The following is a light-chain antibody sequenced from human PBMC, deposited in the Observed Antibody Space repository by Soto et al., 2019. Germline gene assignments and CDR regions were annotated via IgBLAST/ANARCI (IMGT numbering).Light chain of an antibody. V-gene: IGKV3-15*01. CDR2: DAS. Sequence: DILLTQPPSTLSASPGDRATISCRASQSITSNLAWYQQKPGKAPRLLIYDASSIESGVPARFSGSGSGTEFTLTISSLQPEDFAVYYCQQYDNCSGTFGQGTKVDIK. CDR3: QQYDNCSGT. CDR1: QSITSN. J-gene: IGKJ1*01.